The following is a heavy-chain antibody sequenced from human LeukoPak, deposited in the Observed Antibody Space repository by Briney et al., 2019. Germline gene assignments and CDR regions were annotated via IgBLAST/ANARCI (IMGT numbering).Heavy chain of an antibody. D-gene: IGHD5-18*01. CDR2: ISSSSSYI. Sequence: GGSLRLSCAASGFTFSSYSMNWVRQAPGKGLEWVSSISSSSSYIYYADSVKGRFTISRDNAKNSLYLQMNSLRAEDTAVYYCARDGQLWSPFDYWGQGTLVIVSS. V-gene: IGHV3-21*01. J-gene: IGHJ4*02. CDR1: GFTFSSYS. CDR3: ARDGQLWSPFDY.